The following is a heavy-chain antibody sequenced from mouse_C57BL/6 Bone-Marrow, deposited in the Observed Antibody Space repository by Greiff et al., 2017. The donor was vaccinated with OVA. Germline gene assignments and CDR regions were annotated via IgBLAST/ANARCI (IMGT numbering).Heavy chain of an antibody. J-gene: IGHJ2*01. V-gene: IGHV5-4*03. CDR3: ERGAWGFDY. Sequence: DVMLVESGGGLVEPGGSLKLSCAASGFTFSSYAMSWVRQTPEKRLEWVATISDGGSYTYYPDNVKGRFTISRDNAKNNLYLQMSHLKSEDTAMYYCERGAWGFDYWGQGTTLTVSS. CDR2: ISDGGSYT. CDR1: GFTFSSYA.